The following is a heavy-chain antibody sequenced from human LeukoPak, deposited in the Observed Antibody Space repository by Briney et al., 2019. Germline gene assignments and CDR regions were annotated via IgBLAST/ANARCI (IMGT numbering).Heavy chain of an antibody. Sequence: GGSLRLSCAASGFPFSGYAMSWVRQAPGKGLEWVSALSASGAVSYYADSVKGRFTISRDTSKNTLYLQMNSLRAEDTAVYYCVKNWGSGNYHNTCYLDYWGQGTLVTVSS. J-gene: IGHJ4*02. CDR3: VKNWGSGNYHNTCYLDY. CDR1: GFPFSGYA. D-gene: IGHD3-10*01. CDR2: LSASGAVS. V-gene: IGHV3-23*01.